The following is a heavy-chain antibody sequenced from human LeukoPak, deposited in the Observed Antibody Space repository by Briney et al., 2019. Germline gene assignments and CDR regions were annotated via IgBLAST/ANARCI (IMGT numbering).Heavy chain of an antibody. Sequence: GGSLRLPCAASGFTVSSYYMNWVRQAPGKGLEWVSVIYSGGNTYYADSVKGRFTISRDNSKNTLYLQMNNLRDEDTAVYYCAKRPGISAAGTSPFDIWGQGAMVTVSS. CDR3: AKRPGISAAGTSPFDI. J-gene: IGHJ3*02. D-gene: IGHD6-13*01. V-gene: IGHV3-53*01. CDR1: GFTVSSYY. CDR2: IYSGGNT.